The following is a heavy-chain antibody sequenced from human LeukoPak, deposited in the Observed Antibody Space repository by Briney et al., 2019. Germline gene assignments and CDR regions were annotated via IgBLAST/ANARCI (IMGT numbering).Heavy chain of an antibody. CDR3: VRLKYTSGLVFDY. CDR1: GGSISSSSYY. CDR2: FYYSGST. V-gene: IGHV4-39*01. Sequence: SETLSLTCTASGGSISSSSYYWGWIRQPPGKGLEWIGSFYYSGSTSYNPSLKSRVTISVDTSKNQFSLKLSSVTAADTAVYYCVRLKYTSGLVFDYWGQGTLVTVSS. D-gene: IGHD6-19*01. J-gene: IGHJ4*02.